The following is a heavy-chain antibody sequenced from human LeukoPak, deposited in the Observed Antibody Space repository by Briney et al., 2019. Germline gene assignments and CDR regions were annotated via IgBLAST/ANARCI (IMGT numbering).Heavy chain of an antibody. D-gene: IGHD4/OR15-4a*01. J-gene: IGHJ6*03. CDR1: VESFSGFY. Sequence: SETLSLTCAVYVESFSGFYWSWIRQSPGKGLEWIGEINHSGTTSYSPSLQSRVTISADTSKNQFSLNLTSVTAAGTAVYYCARVGSAAYGANPYYYYYMDVWGKGTTVTVSS. CDR3: ARVGSAAYGANPYYYYYMDV. V-gene: IGHV4-34*01. CDR2: INHSGTT.